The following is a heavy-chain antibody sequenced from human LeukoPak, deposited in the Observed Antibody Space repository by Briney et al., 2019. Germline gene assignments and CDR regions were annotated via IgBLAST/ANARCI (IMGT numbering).Heavy chain of an antibody. CDR3: ARNSVYCSGGSCYSDYFDY. V-gene: IGHV3-48*03. D-gene: IGHD2-15*01. J-gene: IGHJ4*02. CDR1: GFTFNSYA. Sequence: GGSLRLSCAASGFTFNSYAMSWVRQAPGKGLEWVSYISSSGSTIYYADSVKGRFTISRDNAKNSLYLQMNSLRAEDTAVYYCARNSVYCSGGSCYSDYFDYWGQGTLVTVSS. CDR2: ISSSGSTI.